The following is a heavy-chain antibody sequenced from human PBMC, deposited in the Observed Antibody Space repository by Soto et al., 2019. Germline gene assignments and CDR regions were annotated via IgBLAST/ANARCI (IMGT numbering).Heavy chain of an antibody. J-gene: IGHJ4*02. D-gene: IGHD3-10*01. Sequence: QVQLVQSGAEVKRPGSSVKVSCKASGDTFNFYSINWVRQATGLGLEWMGRVNPIVSMSNYAQKFQGRVTMTADKSTSTAYMERSSLRSEDTAIYYCASSYGSGYRAFDYWGQGALVTVSS. CDR2: VNPIVSMS. CDR1: GDTFNFYS. V-gene: IGHV1-69*02. CDR3: ASSYGSGYRAFDY.